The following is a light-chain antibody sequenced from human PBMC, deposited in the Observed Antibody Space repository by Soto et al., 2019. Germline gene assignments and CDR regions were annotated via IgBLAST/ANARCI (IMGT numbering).Light chain of an antibody. V-gene: IGKV1-5*03. CDR2: KAS. J-gene: IGKJ1*01. CDR1: QTIRSW. Sequence: DIQMTQSPSPLSGSVGDRVTITCRASQTIRSWLAWYQQKPGKAPKLMIYKASTLKSGGPSRFIGSRSGTECTITISSLQPDDVSTYYCQHYNSYSEALGQGTKVDIK. CDR3: QHYNSYSEA.